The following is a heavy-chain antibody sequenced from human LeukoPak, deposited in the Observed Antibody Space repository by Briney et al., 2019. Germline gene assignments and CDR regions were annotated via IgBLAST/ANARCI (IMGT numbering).Heavy chain of an antibody. V-gene: IGHV4-59*08. CDR1: GGSISNYY. D-gene: IGHD1-7*01. CDR2: IYYSGST. Sequence: SGTLSLTCTVSGGSISNYYWSWIRQPPGKGLEWIGYIYYSGSTNYNPSLKSRVTISVDASKNQFSLKLSSVTAADTAVYYCARQVAGTTYDFWGQGTLVTVSS. CDR3: ARQVAGTTYDF. J-gene: IGHJ4*02.